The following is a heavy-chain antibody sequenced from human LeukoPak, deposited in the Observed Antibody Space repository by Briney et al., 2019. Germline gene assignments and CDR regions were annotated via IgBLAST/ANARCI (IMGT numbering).Heavy chain of an antibody. CDR3: AKDLSSGWCDY. D-gene: IGHD6-19*01. CDR2: ISYDGSNK. J-gene: IGHJ4*02. V-gene: IGHV3-30*18. CDR1: GFTFSSYG. Sequence: GRSLRLSCAASGFTFSSYGMHWVRQAPGKGLEWVAVISYDGSNKYYADSVKGRFAISRDNSKNTLYLQMNSLRAEDTAVYYCAKDLSSGWCDYWGQGTLVTASS.